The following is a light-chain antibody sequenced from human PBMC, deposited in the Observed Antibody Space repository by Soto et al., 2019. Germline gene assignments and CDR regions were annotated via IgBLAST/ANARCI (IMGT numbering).Light chain of an antibody. CDR2: DVS. CDR1: SSDVGDYNY. CDR3: SSYTTSTPYV. V-gene: IGLV2-14*01. Sequence: QSALTQPASVSGSPEQSITISCTGTSSDVGDYNYVSWYQLYPGKAPKLMIYDVSYRPSGVSGRFSGSKSGNTASLTISGVQAEDEADYYCSSYTTSTPYVFGTGTKLTVL. J-gene: IGLJ1*01.